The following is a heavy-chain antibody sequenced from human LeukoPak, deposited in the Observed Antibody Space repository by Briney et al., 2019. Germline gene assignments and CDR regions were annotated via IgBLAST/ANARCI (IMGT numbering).Heavy chain of an antibody. V-gene: IGHV1-2*06. CDR2: INPNSGGT. Sequence: ASVKVSCKASGYTFTGYYMHWVRQAPGQGLEWMGRINPNSGGTNYAQKFQGRVTMTRDTSISTAYMELSRLRSDDTAVYYCARQRGYYYSDAFDIWGQGTMVAVSS. CDR3: ARQRGYYYSDAFDI. J-gene: IGHJ3*02. D-gene: IGHD3-22*01. CDR1: GYTFTGYY.